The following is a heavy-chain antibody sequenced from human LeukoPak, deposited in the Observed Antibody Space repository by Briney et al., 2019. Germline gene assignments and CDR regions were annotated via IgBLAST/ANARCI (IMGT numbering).Heavy chain of an antibody. CDR2: ISYDGSNK. V-gene: IGHV3-30*04. J-gene: IGHJ4*02. CDR1: GFTFSSYA. CDR3: ARPYSSSPFYFDY. D-gene: IGHD3-22*01. Sequence: GRSLRLSCAASGFTFSSYAMHWVRQAPGKGLEWVAVISYDGSNKYYADSVKGRFTISRDNSKNTLYLQMNSLRVEDTAVYYCARPYSSSPFYFDYWGQGTLVTVSS.